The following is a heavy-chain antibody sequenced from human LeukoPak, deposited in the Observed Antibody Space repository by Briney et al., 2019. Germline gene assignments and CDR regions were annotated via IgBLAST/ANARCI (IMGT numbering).Heavy chain of an antibody. CDR1: GFTFSNYA. CDR2: ISYDGSNK. Sequence: GGSLRLSCAASGFTFSNYAMSWVRQAPGKGLEWVAVISYDGSNKYSADSVKGRFTISRDNSKNTLYLQMNSLRAEDTAVYYCASHIAARTISDYWGQGTLVTVSS. V-gene: IGHV3-30-3*01. CDR3: ASHIAARTISDY. D-gene: IGHD6-6*01. J-gene: IGHJ4*02.